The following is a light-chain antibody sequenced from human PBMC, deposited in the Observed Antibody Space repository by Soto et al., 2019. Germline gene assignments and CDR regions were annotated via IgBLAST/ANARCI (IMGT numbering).Light chain of an antibody. J-gene: IGKJ4*01. V-gene: IGKV3-15*01. CDR1: QSVTSN. CDR2: GAF. Sequence: EIVMTQSPATLSVSPGERVTLSCRASQSVTSNLAWYQQKPGQAPRLLIYGAFTRATGIPARFRGSGSGTEFTLTISSLQSEDFAVYYCQQYKNWPLLTFGGGTKVEIK. CDR3: QQYKNWPLLT.